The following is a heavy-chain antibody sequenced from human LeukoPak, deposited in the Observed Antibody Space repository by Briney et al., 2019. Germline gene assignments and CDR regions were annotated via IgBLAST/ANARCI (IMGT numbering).Heavy chain of an antibody. Sequence: SGPALVKPTQTLTLTCTFSGFSLSTSGMCVSWIRQPPGKALGWLARIDWDDDKYYSTSLKTRLTISKDTSKNQVVLTMTNMDPVDTATYYCARIRIAVAGTEGETPFDYWGQGTLVTVSS. V-gene: IGHV2-70*11. CDR1: GFSLSTSGMC. D-gene: IGHD6-19*01. CDR2: IDWDDDK. J-gene: IGHJ4*02. CDR3: ARIRIAVAGTEGETPFDY.